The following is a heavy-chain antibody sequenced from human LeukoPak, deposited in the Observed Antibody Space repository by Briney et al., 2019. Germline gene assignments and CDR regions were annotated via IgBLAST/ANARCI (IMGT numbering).Heavy chain of an antibody. CDR2: INPKTGST. Sequence: ASVKVSCMASGYTFISYYVHWVRQVPGQGLEWMGIINPKTGSTTYPQKFQGRVTMTRDTSTSTVYMELSSLESEDTALYYCARYSLPGTTPFDYWGQGTLVTVS. CDR3: ARYSLPGTTPFDY. J-gene: IGHJ4*02. D-gene: IGHD1-1*01. V-gene: IGHV1-46*01. CDR1: GYTFISYY.